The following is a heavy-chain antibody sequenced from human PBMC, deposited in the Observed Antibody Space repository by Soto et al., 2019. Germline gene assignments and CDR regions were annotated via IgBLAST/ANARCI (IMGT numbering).Heavy chain of an antibody. Sequence: PSETLSLTCTVSGGSVSGGGLYWSWIRQHPGKGLECIGYIYYSGSTNYNPSLKSRVTISVDTSKNQFSLKLSSVTAADTAVYYCARDNRRDYGDYVYNWFDPWGQGTLVTVSS. CDR2: IYYSGST. D-gene: IGHD4-17*01. CDR3: ARDNRRDYGDYVYNWFDP. V-gene: IGHV4-61*08. CDR1: GGSVSGGGLY. J-gene: IGHJ5*02.